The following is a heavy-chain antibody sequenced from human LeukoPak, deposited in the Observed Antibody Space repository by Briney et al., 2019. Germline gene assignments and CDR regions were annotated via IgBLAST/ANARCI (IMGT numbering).Heavy chain of an antibody. V-gene: IGHV4-59*01. CDR3: ATGYYEPFEK. D-gene: IGHD3-22*01. CDR1: GGSISSYY. J-gene: IGHJ4*02. CDR2: ISDTGTT. Sequence: PSETLSLTCTVSGGSISSYYWNWIRQPPGKGPEWIGCISDTGTTKYNPAFKSRVTISVDTSKNQFSLKSTSVTAADTAVYFCATGYYEPFEKWGQGTLVSVSS.